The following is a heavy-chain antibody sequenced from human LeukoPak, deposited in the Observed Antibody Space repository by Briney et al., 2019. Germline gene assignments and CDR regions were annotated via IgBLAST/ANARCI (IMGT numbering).Heavy chain of an antibody. J-gene: IGHJ4*02. D-gene: IGHD3-3*01. CDR1: GLTVSSNY. V-gene: IGHV3-66*02. CDR3: ARDVFGVVIILSY. CDR2: IYSGGST. Sequence: GGSLRLSCAASGLTVSSNYPSWVRQAPGKGLEWVSVIYSGGSTYYADSVKGRFTISRDNSKNTLYLQMNSLRAEDTAVYYCARDVFGVVIILSYWGQGTLVTVSS.